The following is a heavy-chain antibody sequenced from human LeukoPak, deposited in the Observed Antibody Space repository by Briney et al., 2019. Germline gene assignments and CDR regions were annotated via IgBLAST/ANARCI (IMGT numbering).Heavy chain of an antibody. CDR3: AKDIYGGQNSGY. CDR1: GFTFSSYA. J-gene: IGHJ4*02. D-gene: IGHD4-23*01. CDR2: ISGSGAGT. V-gene: IGHV3-23*01. Sequence: PGGSLRLSCAASGFTFSSYAMGWVRQTPGRGLEWVSTISGSGAGTYYPDSVKGRFTISRDNSKNTPYLQMNSLRAEDTAIYYCAKDIYGGQNSGYWGQGTLVTVSS.